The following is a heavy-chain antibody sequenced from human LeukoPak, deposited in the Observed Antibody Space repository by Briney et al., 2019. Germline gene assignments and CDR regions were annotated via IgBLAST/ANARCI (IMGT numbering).Heavy chain of an antibody. Sequence: GGSLRLSCAASGFTFSNAWMTWVRQAPGKGLEWVGRIKSKTYGGTTDYAAPVKGRFTISRDDSKNTLYLQMNSLKTEDTAVYYCTTFDAFDIWGQGTMVTVSS. CDR1: GFTFSNAW. J-gene: IGHJ3*02. V-gene: IGHV3-15*01. CDR3: TTFDAFDI. CDR2: IKSKTYGGTT.